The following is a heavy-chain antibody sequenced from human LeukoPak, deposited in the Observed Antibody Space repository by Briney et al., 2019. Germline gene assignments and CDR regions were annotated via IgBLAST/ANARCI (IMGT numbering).Heavy chain of an antibody. CDR1: GFSLSTSGVG. CDR2: IYWNDDK. Sequence: ESGPTLVKPPQTLTLTCTFSGFSLSTSGVGVGWIRQPPGKALEWLALIYWNDDKRYSPSLKSRLTITKDTSKNQVVLTMTNMDPVDTATYYCAHNGVYCSSTSCYDYWGQGTLVTVSS. CDR3: AHNGVYCSSTSCYDY. V-gene: IGHV2-5*01. J-gene: IGHJ4*02. D-gene: IGHD2-2*01.